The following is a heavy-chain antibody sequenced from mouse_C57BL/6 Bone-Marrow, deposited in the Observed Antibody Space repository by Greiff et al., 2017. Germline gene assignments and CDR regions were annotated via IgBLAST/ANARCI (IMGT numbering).Heavy chain of an antibody. CDR2: ISYDGSN. J-gene: IGHJ3*01. D-gene: IGHD2-1*01. Sequence: EVKLVESGPGLVKPSQSLSLTCSVTGYSITSGYYWNWLRQFPGNKLEWMGYISYDGSNNYNPSLKNRISITRDTSKNQFFLKLNSVTTEDTATYYCASHGNYLFAYWGQGTLVTVSA. CDR1: GYSITSGYY. V-gene: IGHV3-6*01. CDR3: ASHGNYLFAY.